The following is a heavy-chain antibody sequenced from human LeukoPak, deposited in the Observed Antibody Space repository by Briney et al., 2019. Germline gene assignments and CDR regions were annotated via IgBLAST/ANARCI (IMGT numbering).Heavy chain of an antibody. Sequence: PGGSLRLSCAASGFTLSSYGMHWVRQAPGKGLEWVAVTSYDGSNKYYADSVKGRFTISRDNSKSTVSLQMNSLRAEDTAVYYCAKDPMGPPAIRFDYWGQGTLVTVSS. D-gene: IGHD2-2*02. J-gene: IGHJ4*02. CDR1: GFTLSSYG. CDR3: AKDPMGPPAIRFDY. V-gene: IGHV3-30-3*01. CDR2: TSYDGSNK.